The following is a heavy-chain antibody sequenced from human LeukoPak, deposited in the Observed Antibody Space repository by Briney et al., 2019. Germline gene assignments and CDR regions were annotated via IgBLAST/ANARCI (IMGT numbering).Heavy chain of an antibody. J-gene: IGHJ4*02. CDR1: GYTFTSYA. CDR2: INAGNGNT. V-gene: IGHV1-3*01. CDR3: ASTVAAVQPYPPGDY. Sequence: ASVKVSCKASGYTFTSYAMHWVRQAPGQRLEWMGWINAGNGNTKYSQKFQGRVTITRGTSASTAYMELSSLRSEDTAVYYCASTVAAVQPYPPGDYWGQGTLVTVSS. D-gene: IGHD6-19*01.